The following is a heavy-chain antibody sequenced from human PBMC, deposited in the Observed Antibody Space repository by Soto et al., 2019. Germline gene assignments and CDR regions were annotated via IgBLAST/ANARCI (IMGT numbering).Heavy chain of an antibody. V-gene: IGHV3-23*01. CDR3: AKDLGDYGDYYYYYMDV. CDR1: GFTFSSYA. Sequence: GGSLRLSCAASGFTFSSYAMSWVRQAPGKGLEWVSAISGSGGSTYYADSVKGRFTISRDNSKNTLYLQMNSLRAEDTAVYYCAKDLGDYGDYYYYYMDVWGKGTTVTVSS. D-gene: IGHD4-17*01. CDR2: ISGSGGST. J-gene: IGHJ6*03.